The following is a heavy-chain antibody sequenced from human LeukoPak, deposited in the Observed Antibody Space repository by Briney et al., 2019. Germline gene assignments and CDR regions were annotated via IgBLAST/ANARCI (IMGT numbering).Heavy chain of an antibody. D-gene: IGHD2-15*01. J-gene: IGHJ4*02. CDR2: ISSSSSYI. V-gene: IGHV3-21*01. CDR3: ASSRMSRPYDY. CDR1: GFTFSSYS. Sequence: GGSLRLSCAASGFTFSSYSMNWVRQDPGKGLEWVSSISSSSSYIYYADSVKGRFTISRDNAKNSLYLQMSSLRAEDTAVYYCASSRMSRPYDYWGQGTLVTVSS.